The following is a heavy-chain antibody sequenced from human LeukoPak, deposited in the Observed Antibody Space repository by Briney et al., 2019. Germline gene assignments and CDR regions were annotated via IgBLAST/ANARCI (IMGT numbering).Heavy chain of an antibody. CDR2: FYYSGST. D-gene: IGHD1-26*01. V-gene: IGHV4-59*01. CDR3: ARGQGGNYYLNYFDY. CDR1: GGSFSTYY. J-gene: IGHJ4*02. Sequence: SETLSLTCTVTGGSFSTYYWSWIRQPPGKGLEWIGHFYYSGSTNYNPSLKSRVTISVDTSRNQFSLKLTSVTAADTVVYYCARGQGGNYYLNYFDYWGQGALVTVSS.